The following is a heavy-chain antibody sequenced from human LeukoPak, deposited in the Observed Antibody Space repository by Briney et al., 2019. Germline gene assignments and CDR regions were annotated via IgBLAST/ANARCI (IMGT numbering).Heavy chain of an antibody. CDR1: GFTFTSSA. CDR2: IVVGSGNT. CDR3: AAAYYDSSGYYLAY. D-gene: IGHD3-22*01. Sequence: SVKVSCKASGFTFTSSAMQWVRQARGQRLEWIGWIVVGSGNTNYAQKFRERVTITRDMSTSTAYMELSSLRSEDTAVYYCAAAYYDSSGYYLAYWGQGTLVTVSS. V-gene: IGHV1-58*02. J-gene: IGHJ4*02.